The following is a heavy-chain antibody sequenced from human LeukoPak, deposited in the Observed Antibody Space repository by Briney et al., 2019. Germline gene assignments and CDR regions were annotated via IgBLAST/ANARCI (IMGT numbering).Heavy chain of an antibody. CDR1: GGSISISSSNW. V-gene: IGHV4-4*02. CDR3: AASSRHWYFDL. CDR2: IFHSGST. J-gene: IGHJ2*01. D-gene: IGHD3-16*02. Sequence: SGTLSLTCAVSGGSISISSSNWWSWVRQPPGKGLERIGEIFHSGSTNYNPSLKSRVTISVDKSKNQFSLKLSSLTAADTAVYYCAASSRHWYFDLWGRGTLVTVSS.